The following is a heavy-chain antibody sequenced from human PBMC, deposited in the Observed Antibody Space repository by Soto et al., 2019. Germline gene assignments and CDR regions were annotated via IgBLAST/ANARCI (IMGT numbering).Heavy chain of an antibody. CDR2: ITSGGTT. D-gene: IGHD1-26*01. V-gene: IGHV3-23*01. CDR3: AKERLGRGFDY. Sequence: EVQLLESGGDLVQPGGSLRLSCAASGFTFSNYAMDWVRQAPGKGLEWVSTITSGGTTYYADSVKGRFTISRDNSKNTVDLQMNSLRADDTAVYYCAKERLGRGFDYWGQGTLVTVSS. CDR1: GFTFSNYA. J-gene: IGHJ4*02.